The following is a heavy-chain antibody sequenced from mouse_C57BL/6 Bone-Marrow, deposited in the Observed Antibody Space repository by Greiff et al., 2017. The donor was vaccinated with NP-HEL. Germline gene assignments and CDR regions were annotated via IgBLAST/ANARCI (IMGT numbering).Heavy chain of an antibody. J-gene: IGHJ2*01. V-gene: IGHV7-3*01. Sequence: DVMLVESGGGLVQPGGSLSLSCAASGFTFTDYYMSWVRQPPGKALEWLGFIRNKANGYTTEYSASVKGRFTISRVNSQSILYLQMNALRAEDSATYYCARYGAYGNSVDYWGQGTTLTVSS. CDR1: GFTFTDYY. CDR3: ARYGAYGNSVDY. CDR2: IRNKANGYTT. D-gene: IGHD2-1*01.